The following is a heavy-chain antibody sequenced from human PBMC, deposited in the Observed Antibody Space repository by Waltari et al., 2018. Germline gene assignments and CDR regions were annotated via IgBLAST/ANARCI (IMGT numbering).Heavy chain of an antibody. J-gene: IGHJ2*01. CDR3: ARDPGPYCGGDCYSDWYFDL. CDR1: GGSISSYY. CDR2: IYYSGST. V-gene: IGHV4-59*01. Sequence: QVQLQESGPGLVKPSETLSLTCTVSGGSISSYYWSWIRQPPGKGLEWIGYIYYSGSTNYNPSLKSRVTISVDTSKNQFSLKLRSEDTAVYYCARDPGPYCGGDCYSDWYFDLWGRGTLVTVSS. D-gene: IGHD2-21*02.